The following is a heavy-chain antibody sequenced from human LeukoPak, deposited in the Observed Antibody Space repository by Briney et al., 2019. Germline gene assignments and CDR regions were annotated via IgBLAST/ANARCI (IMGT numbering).Heavy chain of an antibody. J-gene: IGHJ2*01. CDR1: GFTFSSYG. D-gene: IGHD3-10*01. CDR3: AKGTYYYGSTESTGSGYFHL. Sequence: GRSLRLSCAASGFTFSSYGMQWVRQAPGKGLEWVAVISCDGSNKYYADSVKGRFTISRDNSKNTLYLQMNSLRAEDTAVYYCAKGTYYYGSTESTGSGYFHLWGRGTLVTVSS. CDR2: ISCDGSNK. V-gene: IGHV3-30*18.